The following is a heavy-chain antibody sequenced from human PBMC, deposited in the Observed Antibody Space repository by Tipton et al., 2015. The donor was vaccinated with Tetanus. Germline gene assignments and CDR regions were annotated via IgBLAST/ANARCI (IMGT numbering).Heavy chain of an antibody. CDR3: ARGHSPLYNWNFGHFDS. CDR1: GGGFTKFA. V-gene: IGHV1-69*18. CDR2: IIPGLSTT. Sequence: QLVQSGAEVKKPGSSVKVSCKASGGGFTKFAITWLRQAPGQRFELMGTIIPGLSTTTYEQKFRGRVTITADGSTTTSHMEVSSLTSDDTAVYFCARGHSPLYNWNFGHFDSWGQGTLVTVSS. J-gene: IGHJ5*01. D-gene: IGHD1-7*01.